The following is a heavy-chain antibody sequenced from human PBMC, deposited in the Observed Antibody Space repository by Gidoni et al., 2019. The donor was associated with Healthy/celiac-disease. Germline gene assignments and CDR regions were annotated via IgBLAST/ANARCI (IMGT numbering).Heavy chain of an antibody. Sequence: QVQLVESGGGLVKPGGSLRLSCAASGFTFSDYYMSWIRQAPGKGLEWVSYISSSSSYTNYADSVKGRFTISRDNAKNSLYLQMNSLRAEDTAVYYCASPLWFGETKFRRGMDVWGQGTTVTVSS. CDR3: ASPLWFGETKFRRGMDV. CDR2: ISSSSSYT. J-gene: IGHJ6*02. CDR1: GFTFSDYY. D-gene: IGHD3-10*01. V-gene: IGHV3-11*06.